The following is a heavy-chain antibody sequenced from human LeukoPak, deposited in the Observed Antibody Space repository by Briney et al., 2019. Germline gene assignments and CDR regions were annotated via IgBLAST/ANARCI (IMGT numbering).Heavy chain of an antibody. V-gene: IGHV3-30*02. CDR2: IRCDGSNK. J-gene: IGHJ4*02. CDR1: GFTFSSYG. Sequence: GGSLRLSCAASGFTFSSYGMHWVRQAPGKGPEWVAFIRCDGSNKYYADSVKGRFTISRDNSKNTLYLQMNSLRAEDTAVYYCATDGSLVTTVTTPYYFDYWGQGTLVTVSS. D-gene: IGHD4-17*01. CDR3: ATDGSLVTTVTTPYYFDY.